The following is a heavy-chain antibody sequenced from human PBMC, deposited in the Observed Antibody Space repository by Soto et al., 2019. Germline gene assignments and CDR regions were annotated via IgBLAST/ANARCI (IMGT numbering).Heavy chain of an antibody. CDR3: ARDKIRGYSYGWNYYYGMDV. CDR2: INPNSGGT. Sequence: ASVKVSCKASGYTFTGYYMHWVRQAPGQGLEWMGWINPNSGGTNYAQKFQGWVTMTRDTSISTAYMELSRLRSDDTAVYYCARDKIRGYSYGWNYYYGMDVWGQGTTVTVSS. J-gene: IGHJ6*02. CDR1: GYTFTGYY. V-gene: IGHV1-2*04. D-gene: IGHD5-18*01.